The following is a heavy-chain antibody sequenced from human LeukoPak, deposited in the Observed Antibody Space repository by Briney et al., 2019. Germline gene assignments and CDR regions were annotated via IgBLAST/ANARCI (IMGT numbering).Heavy chain of an antibody. J-gene: IGHJ5*02. CDR3: ARLQSTSSGWYFGWDWFDP. V-gene: IGHV4-39*01. CDR2: IYYSGST. Sequence: PSATLSLTCTVSGGSISSSSYYWGWIRQPPGKGLEWIGSIYYSGSTYYNPSLKSRVTISVDTSKNQFSLKLSSVTAADTAVYYCARLQSTSSGWYFGWDWFDPWGQGTLVTVSS. D-gene: IGHD6-19*01. CDR1: GGSISSSSYY.